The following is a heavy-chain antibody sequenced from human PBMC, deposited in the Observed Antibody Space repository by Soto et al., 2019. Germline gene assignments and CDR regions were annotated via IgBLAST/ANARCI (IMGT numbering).Heavy chain of an antibody. CDR2: ILSDHNT. Sequence: EVQLLESGGGLVQTGGSVTLSCAASGLTFSDYTMSWVRQAPGKVLECVSVILSDHNTYYADSVRGRFTISRDNSKNTLYLEMNSLRAEDTAVYYCARRTSGYFGYWGQGTLVTVSS. CDR3: ARRTSGYFGY. J-gene: IGHJ4*02. D-gene: IGHD6-19*01. CDR1: GLTFSDYT. V-gene: IGHV3-23*03.